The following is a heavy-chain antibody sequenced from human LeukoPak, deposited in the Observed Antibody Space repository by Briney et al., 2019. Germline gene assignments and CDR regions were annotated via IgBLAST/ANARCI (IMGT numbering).Heavy chain of an antibody. V-gene: IGHV4-59*08. Sequence: SETLSLTCTVSGGSISSYYWSWIRQPPGKGPEWIGYIYYSGSTNYNPSLKSRVTISVDTSKNQFSLKLSSVTAADSAVYYCARLPHYYGSGSYYSPSYYGMDVWGQGTTVTVSS. J-gene: IGHJ6*02. CDR3: ARLPHYYGSGSYYSPSYYGMDV. CDR1: GGSISSYY. CDR2: IYYSGST. D-gene: IGHD3-10*01.